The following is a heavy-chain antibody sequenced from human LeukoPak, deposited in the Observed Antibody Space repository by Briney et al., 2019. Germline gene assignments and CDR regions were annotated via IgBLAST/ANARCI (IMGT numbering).Heavy chain of an antibody. V-gene: IGHV3-66*01. CDR3: ARDLGFSAVDDAA. Sequence: GGSLRLSCAASGFTVSSNYMSWVRQAPGKGLEWVSVIYSGGSAYYADSVKGRFIISRDNSKNTLYLQMNSLRAEDTAVYYCARDLGFSAVDDAAGGQGTLVTVSS. CDR2: IYSGGSA. D-gene: IGHD3-3*01. J-gene: IGHJ4*02. CDR1: GFTVSSNY.